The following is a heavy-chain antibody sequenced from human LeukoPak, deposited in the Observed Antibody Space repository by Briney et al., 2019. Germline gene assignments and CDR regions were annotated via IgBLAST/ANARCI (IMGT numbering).Heavy chain of an antibody. Sequence: SETLSLTCAVYGGSFSGYYWSWIRQPPGKGLEWIGEINHSGSTNYNPSLKSRVTISVDTSKNQFSLKLSSVTAADTAVYYCARRLYYYDSSGYFDAFDIWGQGTMVTVSS. V-gene: IGHV4-34*01. J-gene: IGHJ3*02. CDR2: INHSGST. D-gene: IGHD3-22*01. CDR1: GGSFSGYY. CDR3: ARRLYYYDSSGYFDAFDI.